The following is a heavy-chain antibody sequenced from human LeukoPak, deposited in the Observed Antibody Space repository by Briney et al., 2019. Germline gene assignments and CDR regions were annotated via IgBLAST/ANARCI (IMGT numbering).Heavy chain of an antibody. CDR1: GFTFSASA. J-gene: IGHJ4*02. Sequence: GGSLRLSCAASGFTFSASALSWVRQAPGKGLEWASSISGGGGSTYYADSVKGRFTISRDNSKNTLYLQMNSLRVEDTALYFCAETYYTAGGCFDHWGQGTLVTVSS. V-gene: IGHV3-23*01. D-gene: IGHD3-3*01. CDR2: ISGGGGST. CDR3: AETYYTAGGCFDH.